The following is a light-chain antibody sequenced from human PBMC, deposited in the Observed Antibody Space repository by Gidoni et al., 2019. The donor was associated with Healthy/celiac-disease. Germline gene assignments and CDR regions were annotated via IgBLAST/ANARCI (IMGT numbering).Light chain of an antibody. J-gene: IGKJ1*01. V-gene: IGKV1-39*01. CDR2: AAS. CDR3: QQSYSTPLT. Sequence: DLQMTQSPSSLSASVGDRVTITCRASQSISSYLNWYQQKPGKAPKLLIYAASSLQSGVPSRFRGSGSGTDFTFTISSPQPEDFATYHCQQSYSTPLTVGQXTKVEIK. CDR1: QSISSY.